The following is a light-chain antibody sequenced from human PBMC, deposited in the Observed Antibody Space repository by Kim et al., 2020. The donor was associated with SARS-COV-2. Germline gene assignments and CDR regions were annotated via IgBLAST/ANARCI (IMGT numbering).Light chain of an antibody. V-gene: IGKV1-5*01. CDR3: QQYHSNPWT. Sequence: ASVGDRVTITCRAGQSINTLLAWYQHKPGRAPKLLIYGASSLESGVPSRFSGSGSGTEFSLTISSLQPDDFATFYCQQYHSNPWTFGQGTKVDIK. CDR2: GAS. J-gene: IGKJ1*01. CDR1: QSINTL.